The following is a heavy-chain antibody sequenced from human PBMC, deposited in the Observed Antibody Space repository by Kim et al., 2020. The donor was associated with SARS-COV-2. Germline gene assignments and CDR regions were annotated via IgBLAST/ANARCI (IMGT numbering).Heavy chain of an antibody. D-gene: IGHD6-13*01. CDR1: GFTFSTYA. J-gene: IGHJ4*02. CDR3: ARIYSIGWYVYDY. V-gene: IGHV3-64*01. Sequence: GGSLRLSCAASGFTFSTYAMHWVRQAPGKGLEYVSAITSNGVNTYYATSVKGRFTISRDNSKNTLYLQMGSLRAEDTAIYYCARIYSIGWYVYDYWGQGTLVTVSS. CDR2: ITSNGVNT.